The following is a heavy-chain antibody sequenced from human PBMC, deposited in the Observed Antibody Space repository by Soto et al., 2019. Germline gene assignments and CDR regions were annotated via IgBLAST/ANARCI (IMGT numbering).Heavy chain of an antibody. CDR1: GGSISSYY. CDR3: APQPGGGDSSGDRYFQH. V-gene: IGHV4-59*01. CDR2: IDYWGST. Sequence: SETLSLTCTLSGGSISSYYWRWIRHPPGKRLEWVGCIDYWGSTNYNPSLKSRVTISVDTSKNQFSLKLSSVTAADTAVYYCAPQPGGGDSSGDRYFQHWGQGTLVTVSS. D-gene: IGHD3-22*01. J-gene: IGHJ1*01.